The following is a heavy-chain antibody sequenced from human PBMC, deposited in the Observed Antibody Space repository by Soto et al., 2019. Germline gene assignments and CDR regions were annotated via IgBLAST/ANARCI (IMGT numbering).Heavy chain of an antibody. CDR1: GFTFSSYA. CDR2: LSGSGGST. V-gene: IGHV3-23*01. D-gene: IGHD4-17*01. J-gene: IGHJ5*02. Sequence: EVQLLESGGGLVQPGGSLRLSCAASGFTFSSYAMSWVRQAPGKGLEWVSALSGSGGSTYYADSVKGRFTISRDNSKNTLYRQLNSLRAEDTAVYYCAKGGGTTVVLDPWGQGTLVTVSS. CDR3: AKGGGTTVVLDP.